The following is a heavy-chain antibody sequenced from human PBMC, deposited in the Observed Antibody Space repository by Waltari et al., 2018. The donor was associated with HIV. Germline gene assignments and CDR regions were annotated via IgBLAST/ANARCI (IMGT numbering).Heavy chain of an antibody. D-gene: IGHD3-16*01. CDR3: TRALAY. J-gene: IGHJ4*02. CDR1: GFTFSASA. V-gene: IGHV3-73*02. Sequence: EVQLVESGGGLVQPGGSLRVSCAASGFTFSASAIHWVRQASGKGLEWVGRIRSRGNRYATAYGASVKGRFTVSRDDSKNTAYLQMNNLKTEDTAVYCCTRALAYWGQGTLVTVSP. CDR2: IRSRGNRYAT.